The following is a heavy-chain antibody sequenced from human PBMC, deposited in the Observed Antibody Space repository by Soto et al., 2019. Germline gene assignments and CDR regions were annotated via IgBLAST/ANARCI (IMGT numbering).Heavy chain of an antibody. CDR1: GYTLTSYG. CDR2: ISAYNGNT. Sequence: ASVKVSCKASGYTLTSYGGSWVRQAPGQGLEWMGWISAYNGNTNYAQKLQGRVTMTTDTSTSTAYMELRSLRSDDTAVYYCARDNEAVAGASPFDYWGQGTLLTVSS. V-gene: IGHV1-18*01. D-gene: IGHD6-19*01. CDR3: ARDNEAVAGASPFDY. J-gene: IGHJ4*02.